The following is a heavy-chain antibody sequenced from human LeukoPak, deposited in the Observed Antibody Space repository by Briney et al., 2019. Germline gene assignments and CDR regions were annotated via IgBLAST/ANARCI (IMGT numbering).Heavy chain of an antibody. V-gene: IGHV4-38-2*02. D-gene: IGHD6-6*01. CDR2: IYHSGSS. CDR1: GYSITSAYY. J-gene: IGHJ4*02. CDR3: ARGGLVAARRGQLDY. Sequence: SETLSLTCTVSGYSITSAYYWGWIRQSPGKGLAWIGSIYHSGSSYYNPSLKSRVTISVDTSKNHFSLKLTSVTAADTAVYYCARGGLVAARRGQLDYWGQGTLVTVSS.